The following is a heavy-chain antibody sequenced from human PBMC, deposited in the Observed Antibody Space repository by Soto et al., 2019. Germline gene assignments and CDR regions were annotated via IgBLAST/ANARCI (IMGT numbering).Heavy chain of an antibody. D-gene: IGHD6-19*01. CDR3: ATAEQAVAGLYYYYGMDV. V-gene: IGHV1-46*01. Sequence: ASVKVSCKASGYTFTSYYMHWVRQAPGQGLEWMGIINPSGGSTSYAQKFQGRVTITRDTSTSTVYMELSSLRSEDTAVYYCATAEQAVAGLYYYYGMDVWGQGTTVTVSS. CDR2: INPSGGST. CDR1: GYTFTSYY. J-gene: IGHJ6*02.